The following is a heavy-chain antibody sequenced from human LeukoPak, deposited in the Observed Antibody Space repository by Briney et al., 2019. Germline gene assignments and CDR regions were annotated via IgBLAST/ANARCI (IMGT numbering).Heavy chain of an antibody. D-gene: IGHD2-2*01. CDR1: GYTFTSYG. CDR2: ISAYNGNT. CDR3: ARDTGVVPAAYDAFDI. J-gene: IGHJ3*02. Sequence: ASVKVSCKASGYTFTSYGISWVRQAPGQGLEWMGWISAYNGNTNYAQKLQGRVTMTTDTSTSTAYMKLRSLRSDDTAVYYCARDTGVVPAAYDAFDIWGQGTMVTVSS. V-gene: IGHV1-18*01.